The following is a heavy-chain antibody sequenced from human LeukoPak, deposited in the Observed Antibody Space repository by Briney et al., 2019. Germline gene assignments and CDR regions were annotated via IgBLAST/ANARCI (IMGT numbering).Heavy chain of an antibody. CDR1: GFTFSSYT. CDR3: ARARFYSFDY. D-gene: IGHD2/OR15-2a*01. J-gene: IGHJ4*02. Sequence: GGSLRLSCAASGFTFSSYTMNWVRQAPGKGLEWLSYISRSDNTVYYAGSVKGRFTISRDNAKNSLYLQMSSLRDEDTAVYYCARARFYSFDYWGQGTLVTVSS. CDR2: ISRSDNTV. V-gene: IGHV3-48*02.